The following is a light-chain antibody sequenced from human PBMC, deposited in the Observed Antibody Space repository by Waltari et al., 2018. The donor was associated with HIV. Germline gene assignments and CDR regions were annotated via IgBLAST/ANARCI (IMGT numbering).Light chain of an antibody. Sequence: VLPQAPSVSVAPGQAAAINCGGGNIGPNSVHRYHHRPGQAPLLLINNTRARLSGSAERFSAANAGTPATLNINRVEDEDEADYYGQVLEDEKDVVFGAGTRWTV. CDR2: NTR. J-gene: IGLJ2*01. V-gene: IGLV3-21*01. CDR1: NIGPNS. CDR3: QVLEDEKDVV.